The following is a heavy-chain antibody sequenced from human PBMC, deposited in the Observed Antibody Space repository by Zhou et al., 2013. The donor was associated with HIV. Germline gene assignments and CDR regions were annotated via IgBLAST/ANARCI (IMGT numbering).Heavy chain of an antibody. CDR1: GGTFTSYI. CDR2: IIPILDTA. V-gene: IGHV1-69*08. D-gene: IGHD5-18*01. CDR3: AIPSPTYSYYYYMDV. Sequence: QVELVQSGAEVRKPGSSMKVSCKASGGTFTSYIFSWVRQAPGQGLQWMGRIIPILDTAKYAQNFQGRVTITADKSTSTVYMELSSLTSEDTAVYYCAIPSPTYSYYYYMDVWGKGTTVTVSS. J-gene: IGHJ6*03.